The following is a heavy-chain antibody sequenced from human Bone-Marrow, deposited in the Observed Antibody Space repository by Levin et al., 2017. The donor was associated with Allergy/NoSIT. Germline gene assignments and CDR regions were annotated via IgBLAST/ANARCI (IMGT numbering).Heavy chain of an antibody. Sequence: SETLSLTCTVSGGSISSYYWSWIRQPPGKGLEWIGYIYYSGSTNYNPSLKSRVTISVDTSKNQFSLKLSSVTAADTAVYYCARDPVLWGVPKWGQGTLVTVSS. J-gene: IGHJ4*02. CDR2: IYYSGST. V-gene: IGHV4-59*01. CDR3: ARDPVLWGVPK. D-gene: IGHD2-2*01. CDR1: GGSISSYY.